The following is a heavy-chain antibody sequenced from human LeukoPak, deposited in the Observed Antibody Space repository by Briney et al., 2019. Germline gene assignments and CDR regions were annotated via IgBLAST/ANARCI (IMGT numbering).Heavy chain of an antibody. Sequence: SETLSLTCAVYGGSFSGYYWSWIRQPPGKGLEWIGEISHSGSTSYNPSLKSRVTISVDTSKNQFSLKLSSVTAADTAMYYCARDDYDILTGYRSDYWGQGTLVTVSS. J-gene: IGHJ4*02. V-gene: IGHV4-34*01. D-gene: IGHD3-9*01. CDR3: ARDDYDILTGYRSDY. CDR1: GGSFSGYY. CDR2: ISHSGST.